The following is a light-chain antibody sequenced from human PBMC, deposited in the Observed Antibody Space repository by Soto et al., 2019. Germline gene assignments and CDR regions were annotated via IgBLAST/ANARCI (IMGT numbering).Light chain of an antibody. V-gene: IGLV2-11*01. CDR3: CSYAGSDVV. Sequence: QSVLTQPRSVSGSPGRSVTISCTGTSSDVGGYNYVSWYQQHPGKAPKLMIYDVSKRPSGVPDRFSGSKSGNTASLTISGLQAEDEADYYCCSYAGSDVVFGGGTKLTVL. CDR2: DVS. CDR1: SSDVGGYNY. J-gene: IGLJ2*01.